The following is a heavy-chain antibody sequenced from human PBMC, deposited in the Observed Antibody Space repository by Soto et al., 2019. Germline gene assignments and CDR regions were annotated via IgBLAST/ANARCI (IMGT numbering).Heavy chain of an antibody. J-gene: IGHJ6*02. CDR2: IYYSGST. D-gene: IGHD2-15*01. Sequence: QLQLQESGPGLVKPSETLSLTCTVSGGSISSSSYYWGWIRQPPGKGLEWIGSIYYSGSTYYNPSLKSRVTISVDTSKNQFSLKLSSVTAADTAVYYCARRGAVVVVAATPHYYYYGMDVWGQGTTVTVSS. V-gene: IGHV4-39*01. CDR1: GGSISSSSYY. CDR3: ARRGAVVVVAATPHYYYYGMDV.